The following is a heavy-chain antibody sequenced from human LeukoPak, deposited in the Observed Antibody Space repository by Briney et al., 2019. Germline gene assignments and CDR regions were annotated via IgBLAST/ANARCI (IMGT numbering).Heavy chain of an antibody. V-gene: IGHV1-2*02. J-gene: IGHJ5*02. CDR2: INPNSGGT. Sequence: ASVKVSCKASGYTFAGYYMHWVRQAPGQGLEWMGWINPNSGGTNYAQKFQGRVTMTRDTSISTAYMELSRLRSEDTAVYYCASSTVVMVLDNWFDPWGQGTLVTVSS. CDR3: ASSTVVMVLDNWFDP. D-gene: IGHD4-23*01. CDR1: GYTFAGYY.